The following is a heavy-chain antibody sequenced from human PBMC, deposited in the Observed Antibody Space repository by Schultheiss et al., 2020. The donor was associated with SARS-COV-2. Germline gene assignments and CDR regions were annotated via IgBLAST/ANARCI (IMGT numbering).Heavy chain of an antibody. CDR1: GFTFSSYW. CDR3: AKLERSSWSNAFDY. CDR2: IKQDGSEK. D-gene: IGHD6-13*01. J-gene: IGHJ4*02. Sequence: GESLKISCAASGFTFSSYWMSWVRQAPGKGLECVANIKQDGSEKYYVDSVKGRFTISRDNAKNSLYLQMNSLRAEDTAVYYCAKLERSSWSNAFDYWGQGTLVTVSS. V-gene: IGHV3-7*03.